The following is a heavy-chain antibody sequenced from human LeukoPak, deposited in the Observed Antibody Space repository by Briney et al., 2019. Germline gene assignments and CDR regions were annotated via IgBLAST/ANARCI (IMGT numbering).Heavy chain of an antibody. CDR2: IIPIFGTA. V-gene: IGHV1-69*13. D-gene: IGHD3-22*01. Sequence: SVKVSCKASGGTFSSYAISWVRQAPGQGLEWMGGIIPIFGTANYAQKFQGRVTITADESTSAAYMELSSLRSEDTAVYYCARGDYYDSSGYLFYFDYWGQGTLVTVSS. CDR3: ARGDYYDSSGYLFYFDY. CDR1: GGTFSSYA. J-gene: IGHJ4*02.